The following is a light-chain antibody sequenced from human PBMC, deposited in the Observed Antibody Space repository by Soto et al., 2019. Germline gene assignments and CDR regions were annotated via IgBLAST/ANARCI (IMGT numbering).Light chain of an antibody. J-gene: IGKJ4*01. CDR3: QQLNSFPLT. CDR1: QGISSY. V-gene: IGKV1-9*01. CDR2: AAS. Sequence: DIQLTQSPSFLSASVGDRVTITCRASQGISSYLVWYQQKPGKAPKLLIYAASTLQSGVPSRFSCSGSGTEFTLTISSLQPEDFATDYCQQLNSFPLTFGGGIKVEIK.